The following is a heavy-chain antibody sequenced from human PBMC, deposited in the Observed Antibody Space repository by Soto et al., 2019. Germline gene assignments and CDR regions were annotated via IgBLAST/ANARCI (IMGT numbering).Heavy chain of an antibody. Sequence: GVSVKVSCKASGYTFSSYAMHWVRQAPGQRLEWMGWINAGYGNTKSSQKFQDRVTISRDNARTSLYLQINSLRVEDSAVYYCARSSLTYFEFWGQGTLVTVSS. CDR1: GYTFSSYA. J-gene: IGHJ4*02. CDR2: INAGYGNT. CDR3: ARSSLTYFEF. V-gene: IGHV1-3*01.